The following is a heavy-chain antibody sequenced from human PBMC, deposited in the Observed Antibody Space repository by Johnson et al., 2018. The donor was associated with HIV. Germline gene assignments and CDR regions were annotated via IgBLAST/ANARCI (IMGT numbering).Heavy chain of an antibody. D-gene: IGHD6-13*01. CDR2: ISYDGSNK. J-gene: IGHJ3*02. CDR1: GFTFSSYA. CDR3: ARVGQQSNAFDI. Sequence: QMQLVESGGGVVQPGRSLRLSCAASGFTFSSYAMHWVRQAPGKGLEWVAVISYDGSNKYYADSVKGRFTISRDNSKNTLYLQMNSLKTEDTAVYYCARVGQQSNAFDIWGQGTMVTVSS. V-gene: IGHV3-30*04.